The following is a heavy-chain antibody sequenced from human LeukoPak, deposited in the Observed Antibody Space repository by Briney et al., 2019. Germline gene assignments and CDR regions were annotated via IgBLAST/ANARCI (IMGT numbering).Heavy chain of an antibody. V-gene: IGHV3-23*01. CDR1: GFTFSSYA. Sequence: QPGGSLRLSCAASGFTFSSYAMSWVRQAPGKGLEWVSAISGSGGSTYYADSVKGRFTISRDNSKNTLYLQMNSLRAEEPAVYYCAKPRRGGYYGSGDFDYGGQGTLVTVSS. D-gene: IGHD3-10*01. CDR3: AKPRRGGYYGSGDFDY. J-gene: IGHJ4*02. CDR2: ISGSGGST.